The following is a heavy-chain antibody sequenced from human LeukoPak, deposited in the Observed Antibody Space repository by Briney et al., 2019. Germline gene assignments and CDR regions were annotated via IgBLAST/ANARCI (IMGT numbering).Heavy chain of an antibody. D-gene: IGHD5-24*01. Sequence: SETLSLTCTVSGGSISSHYWSWIRQPPGKGLEWIGYIYYSGSTNYNPSLKSRVTISVDTSKNQFSLKLSSVTAADTAVYYCARVLRGGFNYYYYYMDVWGKGTTVTVSS. V-gene: IGHV4-59*11. J-gene: IGHJ6*03. CDR2: IYYSGST. CDR1: GGSISSHY. CDR3: ARVLRGGFNYYYYYMDV.